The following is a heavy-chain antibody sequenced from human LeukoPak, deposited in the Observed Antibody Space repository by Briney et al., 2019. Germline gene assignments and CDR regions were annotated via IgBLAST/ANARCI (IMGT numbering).Heavy chain of an antibody. J-gene: IGHJ4*02. D-gene: IGHD3-3*01. V-gene: IGHV4-34*01. CDR1: GGSFSGYY. CDR3: ASVGGGGVIDY. CDR2: INESGDT. Sequence: SETLSLTCAVFGGSFSGYYWSWIRQAPGKGLEWIGEINESGDTKYNPSLKSRVTISVDTSKNQFSLNVKSVTAADTAVYYCASVGGGGVIDYWGQGTLVTVSS.